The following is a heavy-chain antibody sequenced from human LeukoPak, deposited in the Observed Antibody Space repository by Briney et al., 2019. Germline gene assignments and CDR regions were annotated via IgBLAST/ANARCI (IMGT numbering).Heavy chain of an antibody. Sequence: ASVKVSCKTSGYTSTGYYMHWVRQAPGQGLEWMGWINPNSGGTNYAQKFQGRVTMTRDTSISTAYMELSRLRSDDTAVYYCATPHVQLWDAFDIWGQGTMVTVSS. CDR2: INPNSGGT. CDR1: GYTSTGYY. CDR3: ATPHVQLWDAFDI. D-gene: IGHD5-18*01. V-gene: IGHV1-2*02. J-gene: IGHJ3*02.